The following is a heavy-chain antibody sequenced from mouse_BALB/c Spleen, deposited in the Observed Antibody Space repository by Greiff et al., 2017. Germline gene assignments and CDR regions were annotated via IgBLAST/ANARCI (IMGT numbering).Heavy chain of an antibody. V-gene: IGHV3-2*02. CDR2: ISYSGST. CDR3: AREGAGYDYYAMDY. Sequence: EVQGVESGPGLVKPSQSLSLTCTVTGYSITSDYAWNWIRQFPGNKLEWMGYISYSGSTSYNPSLKSRISITRDTSKNQFFLQLNSVTTEDTATYYCAREGAGYDYYAMDYWGQGTSVTVSS. J-gene: IGHJ4*01. D-gene: IGHD2-12*01. CDR1: GYSITSDYA.